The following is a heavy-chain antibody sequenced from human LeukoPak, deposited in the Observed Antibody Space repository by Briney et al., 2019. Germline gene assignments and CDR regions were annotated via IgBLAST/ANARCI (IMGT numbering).Heavy chain of an antibody. J-gene: IGHJ3*02. D-gene: IGHD1-1*01. CDR1: GFSFSSYA. V-gene: IGHV3-23*01. CDR2: IGTDDST. CDR3: ARTYNWNDEDAFDI. Sequence: PGGSLRLSCAASGFSFSSYAMSWVRQAPGKGLEWVSSIGTDDSTFYADSVKGRFTISRDNSKNTLYLQMNSLRAEDTAVYYCARTYNWNDEDAFDIWGQGTMVTVSS.